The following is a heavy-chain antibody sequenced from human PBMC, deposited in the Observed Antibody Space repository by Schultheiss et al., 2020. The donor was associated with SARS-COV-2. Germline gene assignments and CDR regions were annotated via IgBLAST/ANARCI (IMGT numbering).Heavy chain of an antibody. J-gene: IGHJ5*02. CDR2: INAGNGNT. CDR1: GYTFTSYA. D-gene: IGHD2-15*01. Sequence: ASVKVSCKASGYTFTSYAMHWVRQAPGQRLEWMGWINAGNGNTKYSQKFQGRVTITRDTSASTAYMELSSLRSEDTAVYYCARDSNVLPGYCSGGSCYSSGFWFDPWGQGTLVTVSS. CDR3: ARDSNVLPGYCSGGSCYSSGFWFDP. V-gene: IGHV1-3*01.